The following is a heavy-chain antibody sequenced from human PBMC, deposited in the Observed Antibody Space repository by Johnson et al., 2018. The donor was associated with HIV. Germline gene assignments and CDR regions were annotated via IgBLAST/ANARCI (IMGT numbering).Heavy chain of an antibody. CDR3: ARPFDDRSGYYYGAFDI. CDR1: GFTFSTYW. D-gene: IGHD3-22*01. Sequence: VQLVESGGGLVQPGGSLRLSCAASGFTFSTYWMHWVRQAPGKGPVWVSRINSDGSSTSYADSVRGRFTISSDNAKNTLYLQMNSLRAEDTAVYFCARPFDDRSGYYYGAFDIWGQGTRVTVSS. V-gene: IGHV3-74*02. J-gene: IGHJ3*02. CDR2: INSDGSST.